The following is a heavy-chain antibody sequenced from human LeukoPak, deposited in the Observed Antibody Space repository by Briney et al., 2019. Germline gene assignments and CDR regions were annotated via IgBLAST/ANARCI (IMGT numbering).Heavy chain of an antibody. CDR2: VGGSGGST. Sequence: GGSLRLSCEASGLTFSNFAMSWVRQAPGKGLEWVSTVGGSGGSTYYAGPVKGRFTVSRDNSKNSLYLQMNSLRAEDTAVYYCARDSSGYPNYFDYWGQGTLVTVSS. CDR1: GLTFSNFA. V-gene: IGHV3-23*01. J-gene: IGHJ4*02. CDR3: ARDSSGYPNYFDY. D-gene: IGHD3-22*01.